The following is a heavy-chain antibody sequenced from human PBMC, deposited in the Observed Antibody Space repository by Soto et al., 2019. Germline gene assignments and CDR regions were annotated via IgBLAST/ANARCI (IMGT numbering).Heavy chain of an antibody. D-gene: IGHD2-15*01. CDR1: GYTFTSYY. CDR2: INPSGGST. V-gene: IGHV1-46*01. CDR3: ARDVVVVAATHRVKVADYYGMDV. Sequence: ASVKVSCKASGYTFTSYYMHWVRQAPGQGLEWMGVINPSGGSTSYAQKFQGRVTMTRDTSTSTVYMELSSLRSEDTAVYYCARDVVVVAATHRVKVADYYGMDVWGQGTTVTVSS. J-gene: IGHJ6*02.